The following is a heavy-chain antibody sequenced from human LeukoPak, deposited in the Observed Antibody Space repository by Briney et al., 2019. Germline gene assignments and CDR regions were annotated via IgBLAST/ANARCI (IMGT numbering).Heavy chain of an antibody. CDR1: GFIFSSHW. D-gene: IGHD1-26*01. CDR2: INLDGNDK. V-gene: IGHV3-7*01. Sequence: GGSLRLSCAASGFIFSSHWMSWVRQAPGKGLEWVANINLDGNDKNYVDSVKGRSTISRDNAKNSLYLQMNSLRAEDTAMYYCVRSGSYFSKWGQGTLVTVSS. J-gene: IGHJ4*02. CDR3: VRSGSYFSK.